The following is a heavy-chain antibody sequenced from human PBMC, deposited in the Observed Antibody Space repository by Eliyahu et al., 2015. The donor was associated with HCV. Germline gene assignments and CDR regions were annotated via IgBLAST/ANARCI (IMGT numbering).Heavy chain of an antibody. Sequence: QVQLVQSGAEVKKPGSSXKVXCKXSXGTXSSYAISWVRQAXGQGLXWXGGIIPIFGTANYAQKFQGRVTITADKSTSTAYMELSSLRSEDTAVYYCARLWGTTVTTYWYFDLWGRGTLVTVSS. CDR2: IIPIFGTA. CDR3: ARLWGTTVTTYWYFDL. D-gene: IGHD4-17*01. V-gene: IGHV1-69*06. CDR1: XGTXSSYA. J-gene: IGHJ2*01.